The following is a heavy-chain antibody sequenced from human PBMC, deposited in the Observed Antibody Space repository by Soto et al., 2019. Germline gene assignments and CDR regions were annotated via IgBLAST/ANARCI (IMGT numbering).Heavy chain of an antibody. CDR3: ATVGGYDSSGYYLRYYFDY. V-gene: IGHV1-69*13. CDR1: GGTFSSYA. D-gene: IGHD3-22*01. Sequence: VASVKVSCKASGGTFSSYAISWVRQAPGQGLEWMGGIIPIFGTANYAQKFQGSVTITPDEYTSTAYMELSSLRSEDTAVYYCATVGGYDSSGYYLRYYFDYWGQGTLVTVSS. CDR2: IIPIFGTA. J-gene: IGHJ4*02.